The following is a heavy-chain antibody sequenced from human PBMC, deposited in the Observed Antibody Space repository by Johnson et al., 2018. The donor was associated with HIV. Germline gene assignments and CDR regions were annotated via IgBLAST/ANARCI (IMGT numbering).Heavy chain of an antibody. Sequence: QVQLVESGGGLIQPGGSLRLSCAASGFTVSRNYMNWVRQAPGEGLEWVALIWPDGSNRYYADSVQGRFTISRGNSKTTLYLQLNSLRAEDTAVYYWARECSSTRWTYGFDIWGQGTMVTVSS. CDR3: ARECSSTRWTYGFDI. CDR2: IWPDGSNR. CDR1: GFTVSRNY. J-gene: IGHJ3*02. V-gene: IGHV3-33*08. D-gene: IGHD6-13*01.